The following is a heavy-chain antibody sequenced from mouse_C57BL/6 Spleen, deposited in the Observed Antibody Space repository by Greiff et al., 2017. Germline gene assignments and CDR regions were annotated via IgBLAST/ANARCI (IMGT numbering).Heavy chain of an antibody. CDR2: IYPRSGNT. V-gene: IGHV1-81*01. CDR3: ARGGVGYSYCFAY. D-gene: IGHD1-1*02. CDR1: VYTFTSSG. J-gene: IGHJ2*01. Sequence: QVQLKQSGAELARPGASVKLSCKASVYTFTSSGISWVKQRTGQGIAWIVEIYPRSGNTSYNEKFKGKATLTADKSSSTAYMERRSLTSEDSAVYFCARGGVGYSYCFAYWYQGTMLTVSS.